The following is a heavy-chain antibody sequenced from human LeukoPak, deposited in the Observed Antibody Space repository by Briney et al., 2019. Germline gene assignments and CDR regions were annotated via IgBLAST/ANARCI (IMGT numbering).Heavy chain of an antibody. CDR2: IYHSGST. CDR1: GGSISSGGYS. Sequence: SETLSLTCAVSGGSISSGGYSWSWIRQPPGKGLEWIGYIYHSGSTYYNPSLKSRVTISVDRSKNQFSLKLSSVTAADTAVYYCARGGGYSYGGFDYWGQGTLVTVSS. CDR3: ARGGGYSYGGFDY. D-gene: IGHD5-18*01. V-gene: IGHV4-30-2*01. J-gene: IGHJ4*02.